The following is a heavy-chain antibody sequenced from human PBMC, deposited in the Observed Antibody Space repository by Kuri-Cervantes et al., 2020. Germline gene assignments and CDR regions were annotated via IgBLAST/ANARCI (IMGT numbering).Heavy chain of an antibody. V-gene: IGHV1-69*05. J-gene: IGHJ4*02. CDR3: AKAPYYYGSGSYYFFFDY. CDR2: IIPIFGTA. Sequence: SVKVSCKASGGTFSSSAISWVRQAPGQGLEWMGGIIPIFGTANYAQKFQGRLTITTDESTSTAYMELSSLRSEDTAVYYCAKAPYYYGSGSYYFFFDYWGQGTLVTVSS. CDR1: GGTFSSSA. D-gene: IGHD3-10*01.